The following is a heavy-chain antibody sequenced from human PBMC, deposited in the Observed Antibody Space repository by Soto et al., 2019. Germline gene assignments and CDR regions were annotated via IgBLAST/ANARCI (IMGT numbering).Heavy chain of an antibody. D-gene: IGHD2-2*01. Sequence: PGGSLRLSCAASGFTFSSYSMNWVRQAPGKGLEWVSSISSSSSYIYYADSVKGRFTISRDNAKNSLYLQMNSLRAEDTAVYYCARDRPPLIYCSSTSCYSDYWGQGTLVTVSS. CDR2: ISSSSSYI. CDR1: GFTFSSYS. CDR3: ARDRPPLIYCSSTSCYSDY. V-gene: IGHV3-21*01. J-gene: IGHJ4*02.